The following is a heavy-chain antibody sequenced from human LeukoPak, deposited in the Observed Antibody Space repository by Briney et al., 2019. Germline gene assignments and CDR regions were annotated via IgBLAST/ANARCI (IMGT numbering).Heavy chain of an antibody. V-gene: IGHV3-33*01. Sequence: PGGSLRLSCAASGFTFSTYGMHWVRQAQGKGLEWVALTWYDGSNKNYADSVKGRFTISRDNSKNTLYLQMNSLRGEDTAVYYCARDNYDSSGYYFDWGQGTLVTVSS. CDR3: ARDNYDSSGYYFD. CDR2: TWYDGSNK. CDR1: GFTFSTYG. J-gene: IGHJ4*02. D-gene: IGHD3-22*01.